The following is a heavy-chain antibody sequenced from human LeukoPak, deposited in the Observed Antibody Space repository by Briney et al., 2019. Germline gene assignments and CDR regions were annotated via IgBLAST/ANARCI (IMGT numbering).Heavy chain of an antibody. CDR2: IIPIFGIA. V-gene: IGHV1-69*04. CDR3: ARVEMATTSRGYYYYYYGMDV. CDR1: GGTFSSYA. Sequence: SAKVSCKASGGTFSSYAISWVRQAPGQGLEWMGRIIPIFGIANYAQKFQGRVTITADKSTSTAYMELSSLRSEDTAVYYCARVEMATTSRGYYYYYYGMDVWGQGTTVTVSS. J-gene: IGHJ6*02. D-gene: IGHD5-24*01.